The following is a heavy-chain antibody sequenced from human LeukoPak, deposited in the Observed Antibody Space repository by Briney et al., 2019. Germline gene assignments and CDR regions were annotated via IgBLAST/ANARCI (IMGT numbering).Heavy chain of an antibody. Sequence: QPGGSLRLSCAASGFTVSSNYMAWVRQAPGKGLEWVSIIYSIGNTFYADSVKGRFTISRDSSNNSLYLQMNNLRVEDTGVYYCVRVRVVAAISDAFDIWGQGTMVTVSS. CDR2: IYSIGNT. V-gene: IGHV3-66*01. J-gene: IGHJ3*02. CDR3: VRVRVVAAISDAFDI. CDR1: GFTVSSNY. D-gene: IGHD2-15*01.